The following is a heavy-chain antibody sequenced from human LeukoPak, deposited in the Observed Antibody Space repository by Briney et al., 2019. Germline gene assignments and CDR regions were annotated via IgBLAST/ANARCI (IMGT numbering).Heavy chain of an antibody. CDR2: IHLGRSDI. V-gene: IGHV5-51*01. CDR3: TRREDRTGYSDY. CDR1: GYSFTTYW. J-gene: IGHJ4*02. Sequence: GESLKISCKTSGYSFTTYWIAWVRQMPGKGLEWMGIIHLGRSDIRYSPSFQGPVTISADKSISTAYLQWSSLEASDTAMYYCTRREDRTGYSDYWGQGTLVTVSS. D-gene: IGHD3-22*01.